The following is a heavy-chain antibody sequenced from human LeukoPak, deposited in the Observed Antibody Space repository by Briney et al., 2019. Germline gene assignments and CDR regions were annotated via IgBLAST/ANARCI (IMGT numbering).Heavy chain of an antibody. J-gene: IGHJ3*02. Sequence: SETLSLTCTVSGGSISSYYWSWIRQPAGKGLEWIGRIYTSGSNNYNPSLKSRVTMSVDTSKNQFSLKLSSVTAADTAVYYCARPLPLGYCSSTSCYRGAWAFDIWGQGTMVTVSS. CDR2: IYTSGSN. V-gene: IGHV4-4*07. CDR3: ARPLPLGYCSSTSCYRGAWAFDI. D-gene: IGHD2-2*01. CDR1: GGSISSYY.